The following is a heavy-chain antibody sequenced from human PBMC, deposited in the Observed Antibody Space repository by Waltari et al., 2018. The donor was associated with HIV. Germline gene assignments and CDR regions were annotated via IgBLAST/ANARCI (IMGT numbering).Heavy chain of an antibody. CDR3: ARDSAPGLAVDDDDGEFFYYGLDV. J-gene: IGHJ6*01. Sequence: QVHLEQWGTGLLRPSETLSLTCAVYGGSFCGYYWSWVRPPPGWGLEWIGEVNHVGRTNYSPSLKGRVTVSVDTSKNQFSLTMRSVTAADTAVYYCARDSAPGLAVDDDDGEFFYYGLDVWGQGTTVTVSS. CDR1: GGSFCGYY. CDR2: VNHVGRT. D-gene: IGHD6-19*01. V-gene: IGHV4-34*01.